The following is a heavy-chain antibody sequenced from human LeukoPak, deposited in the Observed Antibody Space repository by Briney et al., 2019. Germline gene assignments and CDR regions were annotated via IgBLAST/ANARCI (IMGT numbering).Heavy chain of an antibody. CDR1: GYTFSRYY. CDR2: INPNSGGT. D-gene: IGHD6-13*01. V-gene: IGHV1-2*02. J-gene: IGHJ5*02. CDR3: ASGYSSSWVWFDP. Sequence: GASVKVSCKASGYTFSRYYMHWVRQAPGQGLEWMGWINPNSGGTNYAQKFQGRVTMTRDTSISPAYMELSRLKSDATDVYDCASGYSSSWVWFDPWGQGTLVTVSS.